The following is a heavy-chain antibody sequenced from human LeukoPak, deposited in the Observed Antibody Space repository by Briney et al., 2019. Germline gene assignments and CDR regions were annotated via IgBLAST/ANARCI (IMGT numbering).Heavy chain of an antibody. Sequence: PGGSLRLSCAASGFTFDDYGMSWVRQAPGKGLEWLSSISSSSTYIYYADSVKGRFTISRDNAKNSLYLQMNSLRAEDTAVYYCARDRGSGYDGNWFDPWGQGTLVTVSS. CDR2: ISSSSTYI. CDR1: GFTFDDYG. J-gene: IGHJ5*02. D-gene: IGHD5-12*01. V-gene: IGHV3-21*01. CDR3: ARDRGSGYDGNWFDP.